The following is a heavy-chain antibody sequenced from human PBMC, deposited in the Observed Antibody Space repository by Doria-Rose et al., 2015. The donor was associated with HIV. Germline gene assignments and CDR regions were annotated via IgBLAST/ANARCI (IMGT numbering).Heavy chain of an antibody. CDR1: GFTFSSHR. J-gene: IGHJ4*02. D-gene: IGHD3-10*01. Sequence: VQLVQSGGGLVRPGGSLRLSCATSGFTFSSHRINWVRQAPWNGLELVSSISSTSAYINYADSVRGRFTISRDNARSSLYLQMDSLRAEDTAIYYCATGVTLDYWGQGTLVTVSS. CDR2: ISSTSAYI. V-gene: IGHV3-21*01. CDR3: ATGVTLDY.